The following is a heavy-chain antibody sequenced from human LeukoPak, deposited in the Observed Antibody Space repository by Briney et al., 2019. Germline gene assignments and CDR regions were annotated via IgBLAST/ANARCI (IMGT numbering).Heavy chain of an antibody. D-gene: IGHD1-26*01. CDR3: ARRSGSYRQGVDY. V-gene: IGHV4-34*01. CDR2: INHSGST. Sequence: PSETLSLTCAVYGRSFSGYYWSWIRQPPGKGLEWIGEINHSGSTNYNPSLKSRVTISVDTSKNQFSLKLSSVTAADTAVYYCARRSGSYRQGVDYWGQGTLVTVSS. J-gene: IGHJ4*02. CDR1: GRSFSGYY.